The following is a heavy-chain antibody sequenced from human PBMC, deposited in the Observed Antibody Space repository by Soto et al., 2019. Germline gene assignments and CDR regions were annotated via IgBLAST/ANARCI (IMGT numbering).Heavy chain of an antibody. V-gene: IGHV3-74*03. J-gene: IGHJ4*02. Sequence: GGSLRLSCAASGFTFGNYWMHWVHQAPGKGPEWVSRMTSDGRTIQYADSVKGRFTVSRDNAKSTLYLQMNSLRAEDTAVYYCARAEVDYWGPGTLVTVSS. CDR3: ARAEVDY. CDR1: GFTFGNYW. CDR2: MTSDGRTI.